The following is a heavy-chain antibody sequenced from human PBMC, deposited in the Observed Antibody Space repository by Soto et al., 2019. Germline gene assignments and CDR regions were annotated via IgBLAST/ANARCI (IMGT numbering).Heavy chain of an antibody. CDR2: LNSDGSNT. Sequence: EVQLVESGGGLVQPGGSLRLSCVASGFTFSNYWMHWVRQTPGEGLVWVSRLNSDGSNTDYADSVKGRFSISRDNAKNTVYLQMNSQRADDTALYYCARGDKGEWLVDFWGQGTLVTVSS. V-gene: IGHV3-74*01. J-gene: IGHJ4*02. D-gene: IGHD6-19*01. CDR1: GFTFSNYW. CDR3: ARGDKGEWLVDF.